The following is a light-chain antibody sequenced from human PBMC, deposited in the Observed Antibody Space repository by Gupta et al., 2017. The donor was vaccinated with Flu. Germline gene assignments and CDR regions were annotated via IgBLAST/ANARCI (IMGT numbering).Light chain of an antibody. J-gene: IGKJ4*01. V-gene: IGKV3-11*01. CDR2: DAS. CDR3: QQRNKWPLT. CDR1: QSVRDY. Sequence: EIVLTQSPAALSLSPGERVTLSCRESQSVRDYLAWYHQRPGQSPRLLIYDASNRATDVPARFNASGSETXFTLTIXGLEPEDSGVYYCQQRNKWPLTFGXGTRIEIK.